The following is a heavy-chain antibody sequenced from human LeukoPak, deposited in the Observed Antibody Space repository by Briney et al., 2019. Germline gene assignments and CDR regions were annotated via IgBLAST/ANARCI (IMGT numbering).Heavy chain of an antibody. CDR1: GYTFTSYA. Sequence: ASVKVSCKASGYTFTSYAMNWVRQAPGQGLEWMGWINTNTGNPTYAQGFTGRFVFSLDTSVSTAYLQISSLKAEDTAVYYCARDWGVWFGENYYGMDVWGQGTTVTVPS. J-gene: IGHJ6*02. V-gene: IGHV7-4-1*02. CDR3: ARDWGVWFGENYYGMDV. D-gene: IGHD3-10*01. CDR2: INTNTGNP.